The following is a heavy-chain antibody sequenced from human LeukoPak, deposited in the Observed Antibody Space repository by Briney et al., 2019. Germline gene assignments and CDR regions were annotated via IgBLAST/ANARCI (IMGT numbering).Heavy chain of an antibody. CDR2: ISWNSGSI. J-gene: IGHJ4*02. Sequence: GRSLRPSCAASGFTFDDYAMRWVRPAPRKGLEWVSGISWNSGSIGYADSVKGRFTISRDNAKNSLYLQMNSLRAEDTALYYCAKDLIGFYSSSWYFDYWGQGTLVTVSS. D-gene: IGHD6-13*01. V-gene: IGHV3-9*01. CDR1: GFTFDDYA. CDR3: AKDLIGFYSSSWYFDY.